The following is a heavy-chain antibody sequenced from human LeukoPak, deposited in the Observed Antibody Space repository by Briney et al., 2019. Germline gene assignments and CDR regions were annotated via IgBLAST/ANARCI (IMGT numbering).Heavy chain of an antibody. Sequence: PGGSLRLSCAPSGYSYSSYDMSWVRLAPGRGLEWVSAIRASGGTNYADSVKGRFTISRDNAKNTVSLQMNSLRVDDTALYFCAKDVLQLVAGEYFDYWGRGTLVTVSS. J-gene: IGHJ4*02. CDR1: GYSYSSYD. CDR2: IRASGGT. D-gene: IGHD6-13*01. CDR3: AKDVLQLVAGEYFDY. V-gene: IGHV3-23*01.